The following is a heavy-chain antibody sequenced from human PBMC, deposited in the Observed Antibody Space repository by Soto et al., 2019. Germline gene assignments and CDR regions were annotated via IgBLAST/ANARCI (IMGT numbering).Heavy chain of an antibody. V-gene: IGHV1-69*08. CDR2: IIPIFGIA. J-gene: IGHJ6*02. Sequence: QVQLVQSGAEVKKPGSSVKVSCKASGGTFSRYSITWVRQAPGHGLEWIGRIIPIFGIASYAQQFQGRVTITADESTSTAYMELSSLRSDDTAVYYCAREDRDRETGLVPAAIDGMDVWGQGTTVTVPS. CDR1: GGTFSRYS. CDR3: AREDRDRETGLVPAAIDGMDV. D-gene: IGHD2-2*01.